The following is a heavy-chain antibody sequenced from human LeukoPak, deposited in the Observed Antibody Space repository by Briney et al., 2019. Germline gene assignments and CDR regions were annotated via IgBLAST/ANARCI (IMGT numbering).Heavy chain of an antibody. Sequence: GGSLRLSCVASEFTFYSHWMSWVRQAPGKGLEWVATIRYDGDVTHYVDSVEGRFFISRDNAKSSLSLQMNSLRAEDAAVYYCARVGQLWFNWFDPWGQGTLVTVSS. V-gene: IGHV3-7*03. CDR2: IRYDGDVT. D-gene: IGHD5-18*01. CDR1: EFTFYSHW. J-gene: IGHJ5*02. CDR3: ARVGQLWFNWFDP.